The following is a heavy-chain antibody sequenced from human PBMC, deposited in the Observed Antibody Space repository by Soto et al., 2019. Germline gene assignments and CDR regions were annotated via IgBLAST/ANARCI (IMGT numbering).Heavy chain of an antibody. CDR2: LNHSGST. D-gene: IGHD2-15*01. Sequence: QVQLQQWGAGLLKPSETLSLTCAVYGGSFSGYYWSWIRQPPGKGLEWIGELNHSGSTNSNPSLKSRVTVSVDTSKNQFSLRLISVTAADTAVYYCARGPYCSGGSCYSKWFDPWGQGTLVTVSS. J-gene: IGHJ5*02. CDR3: ARGPYCSGGSCYSKWFDP. V-gene: IGHV4-34*01. CDR1: GGSFSGYY.